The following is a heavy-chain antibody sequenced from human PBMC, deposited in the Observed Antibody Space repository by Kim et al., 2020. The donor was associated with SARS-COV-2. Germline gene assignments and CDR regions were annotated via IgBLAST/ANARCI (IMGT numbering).Heavy chain of an antibody. J-gene: IGHJ4*02. CDR3: ARDMGPPGGGWYEGDY. CDR1: GFTFSSYS. Sequence: GGSLRLSCAASGFTFSSYSMNWVRQAPGKGLEWVSSISSSSSYIYYADSVKGRFTISRDSAKNSLYLQMNSLRAEDTAVYYCARDMGPPGGGWYEGDYWGQGTLVTVSS. V-gene: IGHV3-21*01. CDR2: ISSSSSYI. D-gene: IGHD6-19*01.